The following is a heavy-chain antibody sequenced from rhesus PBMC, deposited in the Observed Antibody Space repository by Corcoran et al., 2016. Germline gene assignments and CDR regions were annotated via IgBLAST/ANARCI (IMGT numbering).Heavy chain of an antibody. V-gene: IGHV3-59*01. J-gene: IGHJ4*01. D-gene: IGHD2-21*01. CDR3: ARAVCTGSGCYGDH. Sequence: EVQLVESGGGLAKPGGSLRLSCAASGFTFSDYYMHWVRQASGKGLELVSRISKGCGSTWYADSVKGRFTISSENAKNTLYLQMGSLRAEDTALYYCARAVCTGSGCYGDHWGQGVLVTVSS. CDR1: GFTFSDYY. CDR2: ISKGCGST.